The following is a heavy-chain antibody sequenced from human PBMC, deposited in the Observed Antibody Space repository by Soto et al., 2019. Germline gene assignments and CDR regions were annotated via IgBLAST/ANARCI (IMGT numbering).Heavy chain of an antibody. J-gene: IGHJ4*02. D-gene: IGHD6-13*01. CDR2: IVPIYRTA. V-gene: IGHV1-69*13. Sequence: ASVKVSCKASGGTFSSYRINWVRQAPGQGLEWVGGIVPIYRTADYAQEFQGRVTITADESARTAYMELRSLKSRDTAVYYCVRDSGAKLSSSWGQGTLVTVSS. CDR3: VRDSGAKLSSS. CDR1: GGTFSSYR.